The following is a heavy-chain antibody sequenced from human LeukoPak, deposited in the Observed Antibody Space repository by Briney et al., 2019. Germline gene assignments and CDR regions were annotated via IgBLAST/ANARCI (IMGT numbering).Heavy chain of an antibody. CDR2: ISGSGGST. Sequence: GGSLRLSCAASGFTFSSYAMSWVRQAPGKGLEWVSAISGSGGSTYYADSVKGRFTISRDNSKNTLYLQMNSLRAEDTAVYYCAKAPYDILTGYFSPSSYGMDVWGQGTTVTVSS. V-gene: IGHV3-23*01. D-gene: IGHD3-9*01. CDR1: GFTFSSYA. J-gene: IGHJ6*02. CDR3: AKAPYDILTGYFSPSSYGMDV.